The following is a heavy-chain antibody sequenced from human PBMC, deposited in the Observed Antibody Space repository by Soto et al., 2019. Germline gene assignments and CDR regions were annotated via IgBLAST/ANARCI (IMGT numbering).Heavy chain of an antibody. Sequence: SETLSLTCAVSGGSISSGGYYWSWIRQHPGKGLEWIGYMYYSGSIYYKPSLRSRVTISVDRSKNQFSLKLSSVTAADTAFYYCARALYYYESSDAFDIWGQGTMVTVSS. CDR3: ARALYYYESSDAFDI. V-gene: IGHV4-31*11. J-gene: IGHJ3*02. CDR2: MYYSGSI. D-gene: IGHD3-22*01. CDR1: GGSISSGGYY.